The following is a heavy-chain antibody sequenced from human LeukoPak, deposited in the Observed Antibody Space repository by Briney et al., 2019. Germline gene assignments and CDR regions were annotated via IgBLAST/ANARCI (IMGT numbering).Heavy chain of an antibody. D-gene: IGHD6-13*01. CDR1: GYTFTGHY. CDR3: ARETSIAAAGMDV. Sequence: ASVKVSCKASGYTFTGHYMHWVRQAPGQGLEWMGWINPNSGGTNYAQKFQGRVTMTRDTSISTAYMELSRLRSDDTAVYYCARETSIAAAGMDVWGQGTTVTVSS. J-gene: IGHJ6*02. V-gene: IGHV1-2*02. CDR2: INPNSGGT.